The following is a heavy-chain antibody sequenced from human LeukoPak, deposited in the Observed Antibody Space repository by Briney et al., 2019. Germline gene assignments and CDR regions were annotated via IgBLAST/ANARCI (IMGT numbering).Heavy chain of an antibody. CDR3: TTQYSSGWDFDY. CDR1: GFTFSNAW. J-gene: IGHJ4*02. CDR2: IKSKTDGGTT. Sequence: GGSLRLSCAASGFTFSNAWMSWVRQAPGKGREWVGRIKSKTDGGTTDYAAPVKGRFTISRDDSKNTLYLQMNSLKTEDTAVYYCTTQYSSGWDFDYWGQGTLVTVSS. D-gene: IGHD6-19*01. V-gene: IGHV3-15*01.